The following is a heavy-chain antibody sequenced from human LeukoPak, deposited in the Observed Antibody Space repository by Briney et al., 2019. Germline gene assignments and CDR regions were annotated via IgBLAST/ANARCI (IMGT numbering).Heavy chain of an antibody. CDR3: ARNPPRHYDILTGYYYYYYYMDV. CDR1: GGSISSYY. CDR2: IYYSGST. D-gene: IGHD3-9*01. V-gene: IGHV4-59*01. J-gene: IGHJ6*03. Sequence: PSETLSLTCTVSGGSISSYYWSWIRQPPGKGLEWIGYIYYSGSTNYNPSLKSRVTISVDTSKNQFSLKLSSVTAADTAVYYCARNPPRHYDILTGYYYYYYYMDVWGKGTTVTISS.